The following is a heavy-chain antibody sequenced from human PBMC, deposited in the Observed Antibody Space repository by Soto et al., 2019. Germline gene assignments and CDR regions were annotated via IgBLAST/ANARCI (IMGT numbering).Heavy chain of an antibody. Sequence: QAQLVESGGGLVKPGGSLGLSCGASGFTFIDYYMSWIRQAPGKGLEWVSYICSSSSHTNYVDSVKGRFTISRENAKNSLYLQTNSLRAHDTARYYCARGIYSCWHRADAFDIWGQRTMVTVSS. D-gene: IGHD2-2*01. CDR3: ARGIYSCWHRADAFDI. V-gene: IGHV3-11*05. J-gene: IGHJ3*02. CDR1: GFTFIDYY. CDR2: ICSSSSHT.